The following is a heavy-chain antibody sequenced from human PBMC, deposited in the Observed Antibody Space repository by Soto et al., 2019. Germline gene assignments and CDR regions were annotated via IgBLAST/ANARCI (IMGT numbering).Heavy chain of an antibody. CDR2: ISYDGSNK. Sequence: QPGGSLRLSCAASGFTFSSYGMHWVRQAPGKGLEWVAVISYDGSNKYYADSVKGRFTISRDNSKNTLYLQMNSLRAEDTAAYYCAKEGESSGWTEAYYGMDVWGQGTTVTVYS. V-gene: IGHV3-30*18. J-gene: IGHJ6*02. D-gene: IGHD6-19*01. CDR3: AKEGESSGWTEAYYGMDV. CDR1: GFTFSSYG.